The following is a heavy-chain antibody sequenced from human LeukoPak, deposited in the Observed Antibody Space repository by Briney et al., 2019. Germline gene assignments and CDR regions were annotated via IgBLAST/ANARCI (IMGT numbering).Heavy chain of an antibody. CDR2: IYYSGST. V-gene: IGHV4-39*07. J-gene: IGHJ6*04. Sequence: WVRQAPGKGLEWIGSIYYSGSTYYNPSLKCRVTISVDTSKNQFSLKLSSVTAADTAVYYCARDKDVWGKGTTVTVSS. CDR3: ARDKDV.